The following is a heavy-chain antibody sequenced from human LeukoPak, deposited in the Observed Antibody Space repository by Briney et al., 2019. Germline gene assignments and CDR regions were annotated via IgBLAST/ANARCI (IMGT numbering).Heavy chain of an antibody. CDR3: ARGPRVTNNWFDP. CDR1: GFTFSSYW. Sequence: PGGSLRLSCAASGFTFSSYWMHWVRHAPGKGLVWVSRINSDGSSTSYADSVTGRFTTSRDNAKNTLDLQMNSLRAEDTAVYYCARGPRVTNNWFDPWGQGTLVTVSS. J-gene: IGHJ5*02. V-gene: IGHV3-74*01. D-gene: IGHD4-11*01. CDR2: INSDGSST.